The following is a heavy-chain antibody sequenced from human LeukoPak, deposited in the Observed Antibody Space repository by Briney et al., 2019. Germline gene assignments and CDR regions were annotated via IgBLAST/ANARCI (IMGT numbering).Heavy chain of an antibody. D-gene: IGHD6-19*01. Sequence: SETLSLTCAVYGGSFSGYYWSWIRQPPGKGLEWIGEINHSGSTNYNPSLKSRVTISVDTSKNQFSLKLSSVTAADTAVYYCARGFCIAVAGTPAYWGQGTLVTVSS. CDR3: ARGFCIAVAGTPAY. CDR2: INHSGST. V-gene: IGHV4-34*01. J-gene: IGHJ4*02. CDR1: GGSFSGYY.